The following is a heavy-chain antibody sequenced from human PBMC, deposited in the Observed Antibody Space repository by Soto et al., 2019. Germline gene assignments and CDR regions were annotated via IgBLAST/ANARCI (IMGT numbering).Heavy chain of an antibody. CDR3: AHRPGGYMSGWDNGYFDY. J-gene: IGHJ4*02. Sequence: QITLNESGPTLVTPTQTLTLTCSFSGFSFSTSQVGVGWIRQPPGKAQDWLALIYWDDDTRYSPSLRNRLTITKDTSRNQVVLTMTNVDPVDTATYYCAHRPGGYMSGWDNGYFDYWGRGALVTVSS. V-gene: IGHV2-5*02. D-gene: IGHD6-19*01. CDR1: GFSFSTSQVG. CDR2: IYWDDDT.